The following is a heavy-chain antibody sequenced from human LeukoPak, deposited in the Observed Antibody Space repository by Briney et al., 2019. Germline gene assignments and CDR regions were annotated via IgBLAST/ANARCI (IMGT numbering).Heavy chain of an antibody. CDR1: GYTFTSYG. J-gene: IGHJ4*02. CDR2: INPSGGST. Sequence: ASVKVSCKASGYTFTSYGISWVRQAPGQGLEWMGIINPSGGSTSYAQKFQGRVTMTRDTSTSTVYMELSSLRSEDTAVYYCARRGLAVRPSGFDYWGQGTLVTVSS. V-gene: IGHV1-46*01. D-gene: IGHD6-6*01. CDR3: ARRGLAVRPSGFDY.